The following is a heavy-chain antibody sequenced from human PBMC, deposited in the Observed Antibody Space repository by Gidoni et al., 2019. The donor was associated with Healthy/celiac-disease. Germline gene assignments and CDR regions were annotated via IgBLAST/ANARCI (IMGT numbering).Heavy chain of an antibody. V-gene: IGHV3-33*01. CDR2: IWYDGSNK. CDR1: GFTFSSYG. CDR3: AREHNPTVTTGGYFDY. Sequence: QVQLVESGVGVVQPGRSLRLSCAASGFTFSSYGMHWVRQAPGKGLEWVAVIWYDGSNKYYADSVKGRFTISRDNSKNTLYLQMNSLRAEDTAVYYCAREHNPTVTTGGYFDYWGQGTLVTVSS. J-gene: IGHJ4*02. D-gene: IGHD4-17*01.